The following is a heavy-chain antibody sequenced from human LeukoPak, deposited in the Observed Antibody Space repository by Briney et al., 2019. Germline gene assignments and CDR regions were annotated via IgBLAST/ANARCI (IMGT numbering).Heavy chain of an antibody. J-gene: IGHJ4*02. V-gene: IGHV1-24*01. CDR3: ATDQDSSGWFDY. CDR2: FDPEDGET. Sequence: GASVKVSCKVSGYTLTELSMHWVRQAPGKGLEWMGGFDPEDGETIYAQKFQGRVTMTEDTSTDTAYMELSSLRSEDTAVYYCATDQDSSGWFDYWGRGPWSPSPQ. CDR1: GYTLTELS. D-gene: IGHD6-19*01.